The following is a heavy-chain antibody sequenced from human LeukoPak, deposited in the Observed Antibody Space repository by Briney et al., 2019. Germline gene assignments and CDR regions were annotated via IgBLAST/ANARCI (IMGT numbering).Heavy chain of an antibody. CDR2: IIPNSGGT. D-gene: IGHD5-12*01. J-gene: IGHJ3*02. Sequence: AASVKVSCKASGYTFTGYYMHWVRQAPGQGLEWMGWIIPNSGGTNYAQKFQGWVTMTRDTSISTAYMELSRLRSDDTAVYYCARDRVHIVATTEGMAFDIWGQGTMVTVSS. V-gene: IGHV1-2*04. CDR1: GYTFTGYY. CDR3: ARDRVHIVATTEGMAFDI.